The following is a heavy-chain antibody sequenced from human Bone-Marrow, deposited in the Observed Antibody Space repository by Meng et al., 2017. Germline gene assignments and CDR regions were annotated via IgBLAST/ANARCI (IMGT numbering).Heavy chain of an antibody. V-gene: IGHV3-30*17. CDR2: VSYDGSEK. CDR1: GFDFRRFA. J-gene: IGHJ6*02. D-gene: IGHD3-16*01. Sequence: GESLKISCAATGFDFRRFAMHWVRQAPGKGLEWLTVVSYDGSEKRYADSVKGRFTVSKDNSNNTLYLQMNSLRADDTAVYFCARDAHPSYGWGYYGMDVWGQGTTVTVSS. CDR3: ARDAHPSYGWGYYGMDV.